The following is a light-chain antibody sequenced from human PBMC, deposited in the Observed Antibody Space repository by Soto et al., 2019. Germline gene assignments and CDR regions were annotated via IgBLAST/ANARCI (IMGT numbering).Light chain of an antibody. V-gene: IGKV3-20*01. CDR3: QQYGNVPLT. J-gene: IGKJ4*01. CDR2: RVS. Sequence: EVVLTQSPGTLSLSPGEGATLSCRASQSVSNRYFAWYQQKPGQAPRLLIYRVSSRATDIPDRFSGSGSGTDFTLTISRLEPEDFAVYYCQQYGNVPLTFGGGTKVEIK. CDR1: QSVSNRY.